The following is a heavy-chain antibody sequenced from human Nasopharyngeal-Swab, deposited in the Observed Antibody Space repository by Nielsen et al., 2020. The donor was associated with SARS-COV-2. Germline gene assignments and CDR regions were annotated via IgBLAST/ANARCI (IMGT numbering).Heavy chain of an antibody. J-gene: IGHJ3*02. Sequence: GGSLRLSCAASGFTFSSYWMHWVRQAPGKGMVWASRINSDGSSTSYADSVKGRFTISRDNAKNTLYLQMNSLRAEDTAVYYCARDHQYNWNYVGAFDIWGQGTMVTVSS. CDR2: INSDGSST. CDR3: ARDHQYNWNYVGAFDI. D-gene: IGHD1-7*01. CDR1: GFTFSSYW. V-gene: IGHV3-74*01.